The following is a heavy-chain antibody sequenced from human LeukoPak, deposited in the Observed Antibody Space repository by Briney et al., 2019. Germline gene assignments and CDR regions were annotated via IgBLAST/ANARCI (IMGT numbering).Heavy chain of an antibody. Sequence: SETLSLTCTVSGVSISSYYWSWIRQPPGKGLEWIGYIYYSGSTNYNPSLKSRVTISVDTSKNQFSLKLSSVTAADTAVYYCARARNCSGGSCYFIFDYWGQGTLVTVSS. CDR1: GVSISSYY. V-gene: IGHV4-59*01. D-gene: IGHD2-15*01. J-gene: IGHJ4*02. CDR3: ARARNCSGGSCYFIFDY. CDR2: IYYSGST.